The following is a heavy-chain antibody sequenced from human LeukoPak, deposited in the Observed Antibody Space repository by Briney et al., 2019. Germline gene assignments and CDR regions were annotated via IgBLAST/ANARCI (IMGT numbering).Heavy chain of an antibody. CDR3: ARFHDMVRDVEYYFDY. CDR2: IYYSGST. D-gene: IGHD3-10*01. CDR1: GGSISSGTYY. J-gene: IGHJ4*02. V-gene: IGHV4-61*10. Sequence: SETLSLTCSVSGGSISSGTYYWSWIRQPAGRGLEWIGYIYYSGSTNYNPSLKSRVTISVDTSKNQFSLKLSSVTAADTAVYYCARFHDMVRDVEYYFDYWGQGTLVTVSS.